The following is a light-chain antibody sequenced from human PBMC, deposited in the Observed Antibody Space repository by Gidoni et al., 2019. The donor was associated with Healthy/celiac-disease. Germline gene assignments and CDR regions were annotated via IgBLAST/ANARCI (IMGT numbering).Light chain of an antibody. Sequence: QSVLTQPPPVPGAPGQRVTISCTGSSSNIGAGYDVHWYQQLPGTAPKLLIHGNSNRPSGVPDRFSGSKSGTSASLAITGLQAEDEADYYCQSYDSSLSGWVFGGGTKLTVL. CDR2: GNS. CDR1: SSNIGAGYD. J-gene: IGLJ3*02. V-gene: IGLV1-40*01. CDR3: QSYDSSLSGWV.